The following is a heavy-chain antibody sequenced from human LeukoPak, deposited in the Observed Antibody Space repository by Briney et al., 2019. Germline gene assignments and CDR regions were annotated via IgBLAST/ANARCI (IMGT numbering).Heavy chain of an antibody. CDR3: ARGGIVVVPAATYGRIGYFDL. Sequence: SVKVSCKASGGTFSSYAISWVRQAPVQGLEWMGRIIPIFGIANYAQKSQGRVTITADKSTSTAYMELSSLRSEDTAVYYCARGGIVVVPAATYGRIGYFDLWGRGTLVTVSS. CDR1: GGTFSSYA. J-gene: IGHJ2*01. V-gene: IGHV1-69*04. D-gene: IGHD2-2*01. CDR2: IIPIFGIA.